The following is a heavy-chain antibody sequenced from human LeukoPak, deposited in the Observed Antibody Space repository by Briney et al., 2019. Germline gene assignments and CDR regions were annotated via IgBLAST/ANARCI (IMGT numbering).Heavy chain of an antibody. J-gene: IGHJ5*02. D-gene: IGHD2-21*01. V-gene: IGHV3-72*01. CDR2: IRNKPNSYTT. CDR1: GFTVSNNY. Sequence: PGGSLRLSCAASGFTVSNNYMSWVRQAPGKGLEWAGRIRNKPNSYTTEYAASVRGRFTISRDDSKNSLFLQMDSLKTEDTAMYYCARDAGLRLDPWGQGTLVTVSS. CDR3: ARDAGLRLDP.